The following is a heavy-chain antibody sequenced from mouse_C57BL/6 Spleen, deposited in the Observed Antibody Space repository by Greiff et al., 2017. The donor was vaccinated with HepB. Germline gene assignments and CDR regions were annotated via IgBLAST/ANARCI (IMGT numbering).Heavy chain of an antibody. CDR3: ARDDGYLLDY. J-gene: IGHJ2*01. CDR1: GFTFSDYG. Sequence: EVQRVESGGGLVKPGGSLKLSCAASGFTFSDYGMHWVRQAPEKGLEWDAYISSGSSTIYYADTVKGRFTISRDNAKNTLFLQMTSLRSEDTAMYYCARDDGYLLDYWGQGTTLTVSS. D-gene: IGHD2-3*01. V-gene: IGHV5-17*01. CDR2: ISSGSSTI.